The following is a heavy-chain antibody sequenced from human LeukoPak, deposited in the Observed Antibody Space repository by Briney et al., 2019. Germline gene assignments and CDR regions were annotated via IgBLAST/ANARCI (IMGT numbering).Heavy chain of an antibody. V-gene: IGHV3-21*01. CDR2: ISSSSSYI. D-gene: IGHD3-22*01. Sequence: GGSLRLSCAASGFTFSSYSMNWVRQAPGKGLEWVSSISSSSSYIYYADSVKGRFTISRDNAKNSLYLQMNSLRAEDTAVYYCARVRPGYDSSGYYSDYWGQGTLVTVSS. CDR1: GFTFSSYS. J-gene: IGHJ4*02. CDR3: ARVRPGYDSSGYYSDY.